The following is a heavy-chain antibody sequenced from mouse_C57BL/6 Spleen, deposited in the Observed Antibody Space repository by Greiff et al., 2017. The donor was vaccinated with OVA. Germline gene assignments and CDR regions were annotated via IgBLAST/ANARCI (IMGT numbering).Heavy chain of an antibody. Sequence: DVQLQESGAELVRPGASVKLSCTASGFNIKDDYMHWVKQRPEQGLEWIGWIDPENGDTEYASKFQGKATITADTSSNTAYLQLSSLTSEDTAVYYCTTRHYYGSSSYFDYWGQGTTLTVSS. CDR3: TTRHYYGSSSYFDY. CDR1: GFNIKDDY. V-gene: IGHV14-4*01. CDR2: IDPENGDT. J-gene: IGHJ2*01. D-gene: IGHD1-1*01.